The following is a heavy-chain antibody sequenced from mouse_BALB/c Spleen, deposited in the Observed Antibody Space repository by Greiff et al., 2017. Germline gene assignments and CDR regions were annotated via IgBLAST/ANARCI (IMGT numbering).Heavy chain of an antibody. D-gene: IGHD1-1*01. CDR3: ARDRGITTGGMDY. CDR2: IWGDGST. J-gene: IGHJ4*01. CDR1: GFSLTGYG. Sequence: VQLQESGPGLVAPAQSLSITCTVSGFSLTGYGVNWVRQPPGKGLEWLGMIWGDGSTDYNSALNYRLSISKDNSKSQVFLKMNSLQTDDTARYYCARDRGITTGGMDYWGQGTSVTVSS. V-gene: IGHV2-6-7*01.